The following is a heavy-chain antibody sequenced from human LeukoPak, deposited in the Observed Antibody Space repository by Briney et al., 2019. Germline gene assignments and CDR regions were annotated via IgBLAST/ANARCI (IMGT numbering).Heavy chain of an antibody. CDR2: IYYSGST. Sequence: PSETLSLTFTVSGGSISSSSYYWGWIRQPPGKGLEWIGSIYYSGSTYYNPSLKSRVTISVDTSKNQFSLKLSSVTAADTAVYYCARAKGRGYYSSYWFDPWGQGTLVTVSS. J-gene: IGHJ5*02. CDR1: GGSISSSSYY. CDR3: ARAKGRGYYSSYWFDP. V-gene: IGHV4-39*07. D-gene: IGHD3-3*01.